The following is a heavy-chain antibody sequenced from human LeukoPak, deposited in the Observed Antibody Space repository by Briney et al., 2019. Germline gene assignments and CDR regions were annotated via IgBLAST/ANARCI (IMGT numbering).Heavy chain of an antibody. Sequence: SQTLSLTCAISGDSVSSNSAAWNWIRQSPSRGLEWLGRTYYRSKWYNDYAVSVKSRITINPETSKNQFSLQLNSVTPEDTAVYYCARGSGSGWSGYYYYMDIWGKGTTVTISS. CDR1: GDSVSSNSAA. CDR2: TYYRSKWYN. CDR3: ARGSGSGWSGYYYYMDI. D-gene: IGHD6-19*01. V-gene: IGHV6-1*01. J-gene: IGHJ6*03.